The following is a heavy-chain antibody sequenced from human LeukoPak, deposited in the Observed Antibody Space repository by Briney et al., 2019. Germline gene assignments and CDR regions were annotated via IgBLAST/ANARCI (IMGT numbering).Heavy chain of an antibody. D-gene: IGHD6-19*01. CDR1: GGSISSSSYY. V-gene: IGHV4-39*07. CDR3: ARDSAPYSSGFDY. CDR2: IFYSGST. Sequence: SETLSLTCTVSGGSISSSSYYWGWIRQPPGKGLEWIGSIFYSGSTYYNPSLKSRVTISVDTSKDQFSLKLSSVTAADTAVYYCARDSAPYSSGFDYWGQGTLVTVSS. J-gene: IGHJ4*02.